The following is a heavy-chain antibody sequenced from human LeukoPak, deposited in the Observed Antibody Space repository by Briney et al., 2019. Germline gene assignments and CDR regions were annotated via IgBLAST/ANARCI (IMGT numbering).Heavy chain of an antibody. Sequence: ASVKVSCKASEYTFTSYDINWVRQATGQGLEWMGWMNPNSGNTGYAQKFQGRVTMTRNTSISTAYMELSSLRSEDTAVYYCARNSGSYYDGYFDYWGQGTLVTVSS. CDR1: EYTFTSYD. V-gene: IGHV1-8*01. D-gene: IGHD1-26*01. J-gene: IGHJ4*02. CDR3: ARNSGSYYDGYFDY. CDR2: MNPNSGNT.